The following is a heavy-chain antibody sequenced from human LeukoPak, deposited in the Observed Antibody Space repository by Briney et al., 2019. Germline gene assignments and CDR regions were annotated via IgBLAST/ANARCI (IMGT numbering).Heavy chain of an antibody. D-gene: IGHD4-17*01. J-gene: IGHJ5*02. CDR1: GGSISSGGYY. CDR3: ARTRVPKLTVTTRSWFDP. CDR2: IYYSGST. V-gene: IGHV4-31*03. Sequence: SETLSLTCTVSGGSISSGGYYWSWIRQHPGKGLEWIGYIYYSGSTYYNPSLKSRVTISVDTSKNQFSLKLSSVTAADTAVYYCARTRVPKLTVTTRSWFDPWGQGTLVTVSS.